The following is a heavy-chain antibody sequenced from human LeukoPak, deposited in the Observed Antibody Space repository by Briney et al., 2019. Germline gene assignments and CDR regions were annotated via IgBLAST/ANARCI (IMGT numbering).Heavy chain of an antibody. CDR1: GYTFTGYY. V-gene: IGHV1-2*02. D-gene: IGHD3-10*01. CDR3: ARGAITMVRGVPDS. J-gene: IGHJ4*02. Sequence: GASVKVSCKASGYTFTGYYMHWVRQAPGQGLEWMGWINPNSGGTNYAQKFQDRVTMTRDTSISTAYMELSRVRSDDTAGYYCARGAITMVRGVPDSWGQGTLVTVSS. CDR2: INPNSGGT.